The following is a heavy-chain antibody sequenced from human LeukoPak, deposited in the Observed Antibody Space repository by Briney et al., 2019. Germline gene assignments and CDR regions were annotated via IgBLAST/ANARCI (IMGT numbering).Heavy chain of an antibody. Sequence: SETLSLTCTVPGASISSNSFYWGWIRQPPGKGLEWIGTVYYNGDTFYNPSLKSRVTISVDTSKNQFSLKLSSVTAADTAVYYCARGRPGIAAENPYYFDYWGQGTLVTVSS. CDR3: ARGRPGIAAENPYYFDY. J-gene: IGHJ4*02. CDR1: GASISSNSFY. V-gene: IGHV4-39*07. D-gene: IGHD6-13*01. CDR2: VYYNGDT.